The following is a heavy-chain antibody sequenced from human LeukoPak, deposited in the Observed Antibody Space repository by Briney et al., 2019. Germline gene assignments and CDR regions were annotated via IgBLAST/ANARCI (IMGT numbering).Heavy chain of an antibody. D-gene: IGHD6-19*01. CDR2: ISGSGGST. V-gene: IGHV3-23*01. Sequence: GGTLRLSCAASGFTFSSYAMTWVRQAPGKGLEWVSAISGSGGSTYYADSVKGRFTISRDNSKNTLYLQMNSLRTEDTALYYCAKDDVAVAGIDYWGQGTLVTVSS. CDR3: AKDDVAVAGIDY. J-gene: IGHJ4*02. CDR1: GFTFSSYA.